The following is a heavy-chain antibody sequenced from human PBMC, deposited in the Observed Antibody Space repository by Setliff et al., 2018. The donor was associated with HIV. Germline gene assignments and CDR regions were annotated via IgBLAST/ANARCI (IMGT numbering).Heavy chain of an antibody. Sequence: PSETLSLTCTVSGGSISSSSYYWGWIRQPPGKGLEWIGSIYYSGSTYYNPPLKSRVTISVDTSKNQFSLKLSSVTAADTAVYYCASARFLEWLSSYYFDYWGQGTLVTVSS. CDR2: IYYSGST. CDR1: GGSISSSSYY. V-gene: IGHV4-39*07. D-gene: IGHD3-3*01. CDR3: ASARFLEWLSSYYFDY. J-gene: IGHJ4*02.